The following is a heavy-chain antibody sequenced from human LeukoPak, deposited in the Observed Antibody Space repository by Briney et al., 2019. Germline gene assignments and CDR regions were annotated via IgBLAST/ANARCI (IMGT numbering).Heavy chain of an antibody. CDR3: ARMGGYSGYATH. Sequence: SETLSLTCTVSGGSISTYYWSWIRQPPGKGLEWIGYIYSSGSANYNPSLKSQVTMSVDTSKNQFSLKLSSVTAADTAVYYCARMGGYSGYATHWGQGTLVTVSS. V-gene: IGHV4-59*08. D-gene: IGHD5-12*01. CDR2: IYSSGSA. CDR1: GGSISTYY. J-gene: IGHJ4*02.